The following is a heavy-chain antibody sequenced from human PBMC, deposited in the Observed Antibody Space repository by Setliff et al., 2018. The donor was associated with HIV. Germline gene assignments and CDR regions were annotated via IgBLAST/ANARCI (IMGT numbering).Heavy chain of an antibody. CDR3: ARGATWIRWGSSDLDNTRYFDY. Sequence: SETLSLTCAVYGGSFSGYYWSWIRQPPGKGLEWIGEINHSGNNNYNPSLKSRVTISIDTSKNQFSLKLTSVTAAETAVYYCARGATWIRWGSSDLDNTRYFDYWGQGTLVTVSS. V-gene: IGHV4-34*01. CDR2: INHSGNN. J-gene: IGHJ4*02. D-gene: IGHD5-18*01. CDR1: GGSFSGYY.